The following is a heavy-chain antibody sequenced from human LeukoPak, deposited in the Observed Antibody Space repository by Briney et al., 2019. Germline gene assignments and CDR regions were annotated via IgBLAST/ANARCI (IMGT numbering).Heavy chain of an antibody. CDR1: GVSISRNY. CDR2: IYYSGSP. J-gene: IGHJ3*01. Sequence: SETLSLTCIVSGVSISRNYWSWIRQPPGKGLEWIGYIYYSGSPNYTPSLKSRVTISVDTSKNQFPLKLSSVTAADTAVYYCARGTYNTSPPDLWGQGTMVTVSS. V-gene: IGHV4-59*01. D-gene: IGHD1-14*01. CDR3: ARGTYNTSPPDL.